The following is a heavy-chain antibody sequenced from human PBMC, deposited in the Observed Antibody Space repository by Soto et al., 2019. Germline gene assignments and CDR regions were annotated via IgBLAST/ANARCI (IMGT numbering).Heavy chain of an antibody. V-gene: IGHV1-69*13. CDR2: IIPIFGTA. Sequence: ASVKVSCKASGGTFSSYAISWVRQAPGQGLEWMGGIIPIFGTANYAQKFQGRVTITADESTSTAYMELSSLRSEDTAVYYCAREGRGIAVAGPQYYYYYGMDVWGQGTTVTVSS. D-gene: IGHD6-19*01. CDR1: GGTFSSYA. J-gene: IGHJ6*02. CDR3: AREGRGIAVAGPQYYYYYGMDV.